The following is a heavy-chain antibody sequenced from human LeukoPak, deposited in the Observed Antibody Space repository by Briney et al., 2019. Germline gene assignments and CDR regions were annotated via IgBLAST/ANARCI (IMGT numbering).Heavy chain of an antibody. J-gene: IGHJ5*02. V-gene: IGHV4-34*01. D-gene: IGHD6-13*01. Sequence: PSETLSLTCAVYGGSFSGYYWSWIRQPPGKGLAWIGEINHSGSTNYNPSLKSRVTISVDTSKNQFSLKLSSVTAADTAVYYCARRGAAAGTFYWFDPWGQGTLVTVYS. CDR3: ARRGAAAGTFYWFDP. CDR1: GGSFSGYY. CDR2: INHSGST.